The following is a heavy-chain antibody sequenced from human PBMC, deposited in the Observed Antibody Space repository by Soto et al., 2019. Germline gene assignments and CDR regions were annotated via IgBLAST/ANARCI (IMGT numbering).Heavy chain of an antibody. D-gene: IGHD2-8*01. Sequence: GGSLRLSCAASGFTSSSYGMHWVRQAPGKGLEWVAVISYDGSNKYYADSVKGRFTISRDNSKNTLYLQMNSLRAEDTAVYYCASRGLGYCTNGVCSVVYYYYGMDVWGQGTTVTVSS. CDR2: ISYDGSNK. CDR1: GFTSSSYG. J-gene: IGHJ6*02. V-gene: IGHV3-30*03. CDR3: ASRGLGYCTNGVCSVVYYYYGMDV.